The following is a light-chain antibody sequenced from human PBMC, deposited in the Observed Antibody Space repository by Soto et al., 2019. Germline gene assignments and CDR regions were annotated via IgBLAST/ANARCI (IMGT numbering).Light chain of an antibody. CDR2: KAS. V-gene: IGKV1-5*03. J-gene: IGKJ2*01. CDR1: QSINNW. Sequence: DIQMTQSPSTLSASVGDRVTITCRASQSINNWLAWYQQKPGKAPNLLIYKASSLESGVPSRFSGSGSGTVFTLTSSCLQSDDFATYYCQQYDSHSQTFGQGTTLEIK. CDR3: QQYDSHSQT.